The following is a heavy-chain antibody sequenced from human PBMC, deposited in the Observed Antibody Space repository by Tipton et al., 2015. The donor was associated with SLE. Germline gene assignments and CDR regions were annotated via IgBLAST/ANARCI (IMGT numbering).Heavy chain of an antibody. CDR2: INAGNGNT. V-gene: IGHV1-3*01. D-gene: IGHD2-2*02. CDR3: ARDPSGNCSSTSCYRAGWFDP. CDR1: GYTFTSYA. Sequence: QSGPEVKKPGASVKVSCKASGYTFTSYAMHWVRQAPGQRLEWMGWINAGNGNTKYSQKFQGRVTITRDTSASTAYMELSSLRSEDTAVYYCARDPSGNCSSTSCYRAGWFDPWGQGTLVTVSS. J-gene: IGHJ5*02.